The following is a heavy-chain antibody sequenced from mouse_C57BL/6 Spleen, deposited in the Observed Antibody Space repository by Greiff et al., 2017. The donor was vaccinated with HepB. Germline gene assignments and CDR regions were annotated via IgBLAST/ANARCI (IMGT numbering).Heavy chain of an antibody. CDR3: ARAPLTGFDY. J-gene: IGHJ2*01. Sequence: EVKVEESEGGLVQPGSSMKLSCTASGFTFSDYYMAWVRQVPEKGLEWVANINYDGSSTYYLDSLKSRFIISRDNAKNILYLQMSSLKSEDTATYYCARAPLTGFDYWGQGTTLTVSS. CDR2: INYDGSST. CDR1: GFTFSDYY. V-gene: IGHV5-16*01. D-gene: IGHD4-1*01.